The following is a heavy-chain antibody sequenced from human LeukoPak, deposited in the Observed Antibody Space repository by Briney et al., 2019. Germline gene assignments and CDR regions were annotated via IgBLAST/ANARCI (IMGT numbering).Heavy chain of an antibody. CDR1: GFSLSSYA. CDR3: ARIVGHTRSEF. CDR2: VSLDGRNK. D-gene: IGHD1-26*01. J-gene: IGHJ4*02. Sequence: GGSLRLSCAASGFSLSSYAMHWVRQAPGKGLEWVSFVSLDGRNKNYADSVRGRFTISRDDSKNTLYLQMSSLRNEGTAVYFCARIVGHTRSEFWGQGTLVTVSS. V-gene: IGHV3-30*04.